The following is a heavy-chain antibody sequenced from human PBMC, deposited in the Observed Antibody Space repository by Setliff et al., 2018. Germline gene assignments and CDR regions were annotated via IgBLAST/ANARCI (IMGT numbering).Heavy chain of an antibody. D-gene: IGHD2-21*02. CDR2: INTNTDNP. CDR3: VREGDFWVGQGDV. Sequence: ASVKVSCKASGYTFSRYSMNWVRQAPGQGLEWMGWINTNTDNPTYAQGFTGRFVFSLDTSVSTAYLQINSLKTEDTAVYYCVREGDFWVGQGDVWGKGTTVTVSS. J-gene: IGHJ6*04. CDR1: GYTFSRYS. V-gene: IGHV7-4-1*02.